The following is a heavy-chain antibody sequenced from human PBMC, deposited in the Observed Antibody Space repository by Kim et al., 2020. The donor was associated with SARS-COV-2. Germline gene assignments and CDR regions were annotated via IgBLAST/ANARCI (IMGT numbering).Heavy chain of an antibody. V-gene: IGHV3-23*01. Sequence: GGSLRLSCAASGFTFSSYAMSWVRQAPGKGLEWVSAISGSGGSTYYADSVKGRFTISRDNSKNTLYLQMNSLRAEDTAVYYCAKDSRGGSYGVNGGFAFDIWGQGTMVTVSS. CDR1: GFTFSSYA. CDR2: ISGSGGST. J-gene: IGHJ3*02. D-gene: IGHD4-17*01. CDR3: AKDSRGGSYGVNGGFAFDI.